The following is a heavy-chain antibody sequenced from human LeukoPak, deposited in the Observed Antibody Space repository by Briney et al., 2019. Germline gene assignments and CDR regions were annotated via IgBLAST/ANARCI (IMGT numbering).Heavy chain of an antibody. Sequence: ASETVSCTVSGSSLSELALYWVRLAPGKGLEWMGGFDVIDSETFYAQKFQGRVTMTEDSSTDTAYMELRSLTSDDTALYYCAAGRPYSLLDYWGQGTLVTVSS. D-gene: IGHD5-18*01. CDR2: FDVIDSET. CDR1: GSSLSELA. J-gene: IGHJ4*02. V-gene: IGHV1-24*01. CDR3: AAGRPYSLLDY.